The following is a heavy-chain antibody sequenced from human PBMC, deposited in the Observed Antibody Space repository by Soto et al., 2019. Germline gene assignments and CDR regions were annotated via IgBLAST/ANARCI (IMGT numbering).Heavy chain of an antibody. CDR3: ARLHSPHDAFDI. V-gene: IGHV3-72*01. CDR2: TRNKANSYTT. CDR1: GFTFSDHY. Sequence: GGSLRLSCAASGFTFSDHYMDWVRQAPGKGLEWVGRTRNKANSYTTEYAASVKGRFTISRDDSKNSLYLQMNSLKTEDTAVYDCARLHSPHDAFDILGQGTMVTVS. J-gene: IGHJ3*02.